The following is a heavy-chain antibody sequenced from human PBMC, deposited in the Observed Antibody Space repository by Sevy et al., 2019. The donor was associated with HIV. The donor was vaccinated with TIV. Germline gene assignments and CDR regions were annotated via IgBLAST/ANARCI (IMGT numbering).Heavy chain of an antibody. CDR3: ASTCYYFVWDY. V-gene: IGHV3-53*01. J-gene: IGHJ4*02. CDR1: GFTVSSNY. D-gene: IGHD3-9*01. Sequence: GGSLRLSCAASGFTVSSNYMSWVRQAPGKGLEWVSVIYSGGSTYYADSVKGRFTISRNNSKNTLYLQMNSLGAEDTAVYYCASTCYYFVWDYWGQGTLVTVSS. CDR2: IYSGGST.